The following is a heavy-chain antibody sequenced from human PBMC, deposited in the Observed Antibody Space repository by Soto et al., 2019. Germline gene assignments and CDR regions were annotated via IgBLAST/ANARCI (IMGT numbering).Heavy chain of an antibody. CDR3: ARGRFQPQRHTTAYYFDY. V-gene: IGHV1-2*02. Sequence: ASVKVSGKASGYTFTGYYLHWVRQAPGQGLEWMGWINPNNGVTHFAQNFQGRVTMTRDTAISTAYMDLSSLRSDDTAVYYCARGRFQPQRHTTAYYFDYSGQGTLVT. D-gene: IGHD1-1*01. J-gene: IGHJ4*01. CDR1: GYTFTGYY. CDR2: INPNNGVT.